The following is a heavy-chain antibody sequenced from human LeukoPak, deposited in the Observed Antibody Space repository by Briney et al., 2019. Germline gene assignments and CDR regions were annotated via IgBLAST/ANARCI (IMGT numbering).Heavy chain of an antibody. J-gene: IGHJ4*02. CDR1: GFTFSTHA. V-gene: IGHV3-23*01. CDR3: AKGPRQQLVTRFDN. Sequence: PGGSLRLSCAASGFTFSTHAMSWVRQAPGKGLEWVSDISASGGSTYYADSVKGRFTGSRDNSKNTVYLQMSSLRADDTALYYCAKGPRQQLVTRFDNWGQGTLVTVSS. D-gene: IGHD6-13*01. CDR2: ISASGGST.